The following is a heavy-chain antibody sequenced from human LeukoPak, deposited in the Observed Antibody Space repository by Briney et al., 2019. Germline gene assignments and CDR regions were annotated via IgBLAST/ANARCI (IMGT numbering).Heavy chain of an antibody. D-gene: IGHD4-17*01. J-gene: IGHJ6*03. CDR3: ARDSRTDYGDYYMDV. V-gene: IGHV3-30*04. CDR1: GFTFSGYA. Sequence: PGRSLRLSCAASGFTFSGYAMHWVRQAPGKGLEWVAVISYDGSNKYYADSVKGRFTISRDNSKNTLYLQMNSLRAEDTAVYYCARDSRTDYGDYYMDVWGKGTTVTVSS. CDR2: ISYDGSNK.